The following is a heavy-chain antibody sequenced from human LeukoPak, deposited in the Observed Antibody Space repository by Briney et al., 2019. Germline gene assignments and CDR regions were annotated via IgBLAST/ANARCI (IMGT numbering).Heavy chain of an antibody. Sequence: PSETLSLTCTVSGGSISSYSWSWIRQPPGKGLEWIAYIYNSGRASYNPSLKSRVTISLDTSKNQFSLKLSSVTAADTAVYYCARASKDEVVAPRTFFGYYYMDVWGKGTTVSASS. CDR2: IYNSGRA. V-gene: IGHV4-59*01. CDR1: GGSISSYS. D-gene: IGHD2-15*01. J-gene: IGHJ6*03. CDR3: ARASKDEVVAPRTFFGYYYMDV.